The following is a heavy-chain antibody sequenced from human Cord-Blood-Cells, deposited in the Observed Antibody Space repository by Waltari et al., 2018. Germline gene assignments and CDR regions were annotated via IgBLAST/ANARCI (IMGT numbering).Heavy chain of an antibody. J-gene: IGHJ4*02. D-gene: IGHD3-3*01. V-gene: IGHV4-39*01. CDR3: ARHGALRFLEWLSYFDY. CDR1: GGSISSSSYY. Sequence: QLQLQESGPGLVKPSETLSLTCTVSGGSISSSSYYWGWIRQPPGKGLEGIGSIYYSGSTYYNPSLKSRVTISVDTSKNQFSLKLSSVTAADTAVYYCARHGALRFLEWLSYFDYWGQGTLVTVSS. CDR2: IYYSGST.